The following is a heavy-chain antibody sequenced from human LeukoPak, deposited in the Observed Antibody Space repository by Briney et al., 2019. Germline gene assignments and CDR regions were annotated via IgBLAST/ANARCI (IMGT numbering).Heavy chain of an antibody. CDR3: ARCTRGVVETIDY. J-gene: IGHJ4*02. CDR1: GGSISSSSYY. V-gene: IGHV4-39*01. CDR2: IYYSGST. D-gene: IGHD2-2*01. Sequence: SETLSLTCTVSGGSISSSSYYWGWIRQPPGTGLEWIGSIYYSGSTYYNPSLKSRVTISVDTSKNQFSLKLSSVTAADTAVYYCARCTRGVVETIDYWGQGTLVTVSS.